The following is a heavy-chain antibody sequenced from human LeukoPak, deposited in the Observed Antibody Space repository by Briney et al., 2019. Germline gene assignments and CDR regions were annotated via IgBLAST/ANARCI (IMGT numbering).Heavy chain of an antibody. D-gene: IGHD3-3*01. CDR3: ARSLLEWLPRSWFDP. V-gene: IGHV4-59*01. CDR1: GGSISSYY. J-gene: IGHJ5*02. Sequence: SETLSLTCTVSGGSISSYYWSWIRQPPGKGLEWIGYIYYSGSTNYNPSLKSRVTISVDTSKNQFSLKLSSVTAADTAVYYCARSLLEWLPRSWFDPWGQGTLVTVSS. CDR2: IYYSGST.